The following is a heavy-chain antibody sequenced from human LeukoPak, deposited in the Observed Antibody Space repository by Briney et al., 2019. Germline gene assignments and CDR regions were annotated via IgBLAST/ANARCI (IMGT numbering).Heavy chain of an antibody. V-gene: IGHV4-39*07. J-gene: IGHJ5*02. Sequence: PSETLSLTCTVSGGSISSSNYYWGWIRQPPGKGLEWIGSIYYSGSTYYNPSLKSRVTISVDTSKNQFSLKLSSVTAADTAVYYCARGEIGNCSGGSCLNWFDPWGQGTLVTVSS. D-gene: IGHD2-15*01. CDR1: GGSISSSNYY. CDR2: IYYSGST. CDR3: ARGEIGNCSGGSCLNWFDP.